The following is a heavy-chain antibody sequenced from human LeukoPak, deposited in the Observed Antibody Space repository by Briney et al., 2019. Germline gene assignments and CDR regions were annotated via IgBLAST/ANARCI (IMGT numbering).Heavy chain of an antibody. D-gene: IGHD3-10*01. J-gene: IGHJ4*02. V-gene: IGHV3-30*04. CDR1: GFTFSSYA. CDR2: ISYDGTNK. Sequence: PGGSLRLSCAAPGFTFSSYAMHWVRQAPGKGLEWVAVISYDGTNKYYADSVKGRFTISRDNSKNTLYLQMDSLRPEDTAMYYCARDKTRFGEPGLGYWGQGTLVTVSS. CDR3: ARDKTRFGEPGLGY.